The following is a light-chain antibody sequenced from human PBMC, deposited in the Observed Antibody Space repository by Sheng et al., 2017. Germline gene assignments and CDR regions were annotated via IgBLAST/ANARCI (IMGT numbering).Light chain of an antibody. CDR1: QSVSNY. V-gene: IGKV3-11*01. Sequence: EIVLTQSPATLSLSPGARATLSCRASQSVSNYLAWYQQKGGQAPRLLIYGASNRAIGIPARFSGSGSGTDFTLTISSLEPEDFAVYYCQQHTSWPWTFGQGTRVEIK. CDR2: GAS. CDR3: QQHTSWPWT. J-gene: IGKJ1*01.